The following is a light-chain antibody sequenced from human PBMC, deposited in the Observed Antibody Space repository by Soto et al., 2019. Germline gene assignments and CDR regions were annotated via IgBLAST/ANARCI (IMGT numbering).Light chain of an antibody. Sequence: EIQMTQSPSTLSGSVGDRVTITCRASQTISSWLAWYQQKPGKAPKLLIYKASTLKSGVPSRFSGSGSGTEFTLTISSLQPDDFATYYCQHYNSYSEAFGQGTKADI. CDR3: QHYNSYSEA. CDR2: KAS. V-gene: IGKV1-5*03. J-gene: IGKJ1*01. CDR1: QTISSW.